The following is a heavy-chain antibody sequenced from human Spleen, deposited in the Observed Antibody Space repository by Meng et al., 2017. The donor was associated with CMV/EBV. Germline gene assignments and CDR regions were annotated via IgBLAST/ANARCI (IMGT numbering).Heavy chain of an antibody. CDR1: GFTFDDYA. CDR3: ARALRDCSSTSCYPSEDYYYYGMDV. CDR2: ISWNSGNI. Sequence: LSLTCAASGFTFDDYAMHWVRQAPGKGLEWVSGISWNSGNIDYADSVKGRFTISRDNAKNSLYLQMNSLRAEDTAVYYCARALRDCSSTSCYPSEDYYYYGMDVWGQGTTVTVSS. J-gene: IGHJ6*02. D-gene: IGHD2-2*01. V-gene: IGHV3-9*01.